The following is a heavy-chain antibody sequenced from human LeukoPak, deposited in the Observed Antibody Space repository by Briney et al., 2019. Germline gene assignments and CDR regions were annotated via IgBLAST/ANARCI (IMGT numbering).Heavy chain of an antibody. CDR3: ARVSQQNTIFGVVIIRLDAFDI. CDR1: GFTFSSYS. J-gene: IGHJ3*02. D-gene: IGHD3-3*01. Sequence: PGRSLRLPYAASGFTFSSYSIIWVRHASARARECVTSISSSSSYIYYADSVKRRFTMTRDNAKNSLYLQMNSLRAEDTAVYYCARVSQQNTIFGVVIIRLDAFDIWGQGTMVTVSS. V-gene: IGHV3-21*01. CDR2: ISSSSSYI.